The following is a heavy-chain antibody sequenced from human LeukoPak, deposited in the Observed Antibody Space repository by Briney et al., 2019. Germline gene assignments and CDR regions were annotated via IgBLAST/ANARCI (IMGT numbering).Heavy chain of an antibody. Sequence: GGSLRLSCAASGFTFSNAWMSWVRQAPGKGLEWVGRIKSKTDGGTTDYAAPVKGRFTISRDDSKNTLYLQMNSLKTEDTAVYYCTTGGVIVVVITAVWGQGTLVTVSS. CDR2: IKSKTDGGTT. V-gene: IGHV3-15*01. D-gene: IGHD3-22*01. J-gene: IGHJ4*02. CDR3: TTGGVIVVVITAV. CDR1: GFTFSNAW.